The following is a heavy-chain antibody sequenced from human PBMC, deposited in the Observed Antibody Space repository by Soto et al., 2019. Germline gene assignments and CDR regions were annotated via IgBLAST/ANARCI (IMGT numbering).Heavy chain of an antibody. CDR3: AKDRLGIEGAFDI. Sequence: GGALRLSCAASGFTFSSYAMSWVRQAPGKGLEWVSAISGSGGSTYYADSVKGRFTISRDNSKNTLYLQMNSLRAEDTAVYYCAKDRLGIEGAFDIWGQETMVTVSS. V-gene: IGHV3-23*01. J-gene: IGHJ3*02. D-gene: IGHD7-27*01. CDR1: GFTFSSYA. CDR2: ISGSGGST.